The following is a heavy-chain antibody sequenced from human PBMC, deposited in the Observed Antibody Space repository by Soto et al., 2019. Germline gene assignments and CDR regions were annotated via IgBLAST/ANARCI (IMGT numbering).Heavy chain of an antibody. CDR2: ISPGSRYP. V-gene: IGHV3-11*06. D-gene: IGHD2-15*01. CDR3: VRGGGGGLFDP. Sequence: GGSLRLSCAGSGFTFGYSYMSWIRQFPGKGLEWLSYISPGSRYPAYADSVKGRFTISRDNAKRSLYLQMMSLTAEDTAIYYCVRGGGGGLFDPWGQGTMVTVSS. CDR1: GFTFGYSY. J-gene: IGHJ5*02.